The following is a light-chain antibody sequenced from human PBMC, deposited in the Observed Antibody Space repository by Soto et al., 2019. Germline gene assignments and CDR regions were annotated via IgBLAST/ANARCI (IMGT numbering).Light chain of an antibody. CDR3: QWYGSSPWT. J-gene: IGKJ1*01. CDR1: QSVSSSY. Sequence: EIVLTQSPGTLSLSPGERATLSCRASQSVSSSYLAWYQQKPGQAPRLLIYGASSRATGIPDRFSGSGSGTDFTLTISRLEPEDFAVYYCQWYGSSPWTFGLGTKVEIK. V-gene: IGKV3-20*01. CDR2: GAS.